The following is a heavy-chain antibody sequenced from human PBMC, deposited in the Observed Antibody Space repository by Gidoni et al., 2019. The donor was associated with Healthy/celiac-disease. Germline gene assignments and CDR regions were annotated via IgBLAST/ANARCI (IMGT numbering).Heavy chain of an antibody. CDR2: IIPIGGTA. D-gene: IGHD3-22*01. CDR3: ARARSRTEWLLPYCDY. Sequence: QVQLVQSGAEVKKPGSSVKVSCQASGGTFSSYAIRWVRQAPGEGLEWRGGIIPIGGTANYAQKFQGRVTITAEKSTSTAYMELSSLRSEETAGYYCARARSRTEWLLPYCDYWGQGTLVTVSS. CDR1: GGTFSSYA. J-gene: IGHJ4*02. V-gene: IGHV1-69*06.